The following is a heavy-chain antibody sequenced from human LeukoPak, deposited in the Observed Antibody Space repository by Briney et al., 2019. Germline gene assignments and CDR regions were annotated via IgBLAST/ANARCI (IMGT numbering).Heavy chain of an antibody. D-gene: IGHD1-14*01. Sequence: GGSLRLSRAASAFTFSSYSMNWVRQARGEGLEGVSSIRRSGRYIYNADSVKGRFTISRDNAKNTLYLQKNSLRAEDTAVYYCARVGPWVNPDYYYYYMDVWGQGTTVTVSS. V-gene: IGHV3-21*01. J-gene: IGHJ6*03. CDR2: IRRSGRYI. CDR3: ARVGPWVNPDYYYYYMDV. CDR1: AFTFSSYS.